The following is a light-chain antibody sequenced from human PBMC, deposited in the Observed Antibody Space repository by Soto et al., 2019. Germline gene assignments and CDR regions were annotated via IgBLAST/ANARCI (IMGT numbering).Light chain of an antibody. CDR3: QQRSNWPLT. CDR1: QSVSSH. J-gene: IGKJ4*01. Sequence: EIVLTQSPATLSLSPGERAALSCRASQSVSSHLAWYQQKPGQAPRLLIYDASNRATGIPARFSGSGSGTDFTLIISSLEPEELEVYYCQQRSNWPLTFGGGTKVESK. V-gene: IGKV3-11*01. CDR2: DAS.